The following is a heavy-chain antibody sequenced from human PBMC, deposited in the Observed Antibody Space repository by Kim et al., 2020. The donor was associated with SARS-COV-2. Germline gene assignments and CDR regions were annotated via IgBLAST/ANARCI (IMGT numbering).Heavy chain of an antibody. V-gene: IGHV1-46*01. CDR1: GYTFTDYF. Sequence: ASVKVSCKASGYTFTDYFMQWVRQAPGQGLEWMGIINPSSGDTTYAQRFQGRVSMTRDTSTNTVYMELSSPRSGDTARYYCARDFTLVRGPGGYWGQGTLVTVSS. J-gene: IGHJ4*02. D-gene: IGHD3-10*01. CDR2: INPSSGDT. CDR3: ARDFTLVRGPGGY.